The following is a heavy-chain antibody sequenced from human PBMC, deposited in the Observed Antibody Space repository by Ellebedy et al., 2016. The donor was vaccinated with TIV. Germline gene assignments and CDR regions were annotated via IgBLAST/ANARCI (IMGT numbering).Heavy chain of an antibody. D-gene: IGHD4-23*01. CDR2: IWYDGSNK. V-gene: IGHV3-33*01. Sequence: GESLKISCAASGFTFSSYGMHWVRQAPGKGLEWVAVIWYDGSNKYYADSVKGRFTISRDNSKNTLYLQMNSLRAEDTAVYYCASNILDYGGNSALGYWGQGTLVTVSS. J-gene: IGHJ4*02. CDR1: GFTFSSYG. CDR3: ASNILDYGGNSALGY.